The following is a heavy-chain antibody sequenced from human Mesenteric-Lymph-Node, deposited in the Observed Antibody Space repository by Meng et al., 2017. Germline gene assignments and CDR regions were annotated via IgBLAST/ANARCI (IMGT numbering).Heavy chain of an antibody. CDR2: INWNGGST. D-gene: IGHD1-26*01. CDR3: ARMGSYNLLRDYYGMDV. J-gene: IGHJ6*02. CDR1: GFTFDDYG. Sequence: GGSLRLSCAASGFTFDDYGMSWVRQAPGKGLEWVSGINWNGGSTGYADSVKGRFTISRDNAKNSLYLQMNSLRAEDTALYYCARMGSYNLLRDYYGMDVWGQGTTVTVSS. V-gene: IGHV3-20*04.